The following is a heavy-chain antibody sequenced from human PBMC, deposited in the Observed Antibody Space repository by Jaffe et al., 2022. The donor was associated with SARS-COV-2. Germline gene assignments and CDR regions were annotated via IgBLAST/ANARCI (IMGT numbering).Heavy chain of an antibody. CDR1: GFTFSSYA. Sequence: EVQLLESGGGLVQPGGSLRLSCAASGFTFSSYAMSWVRQAPGKGLEWVSAISGSGGSTYYADSVKGRFTISRDNSKNTLYLQMNSLRAEDTAVYYCAKSGSSSWYDDWYFDLWGRGTLVTVSS. CDR2: ISGSGGST. D-gene: IGHD6-13*01. J-gene: IGHJ2*01. V-gene: IGHV3-23*01. CDR3: AKSGSSSWYDDWYFDL.